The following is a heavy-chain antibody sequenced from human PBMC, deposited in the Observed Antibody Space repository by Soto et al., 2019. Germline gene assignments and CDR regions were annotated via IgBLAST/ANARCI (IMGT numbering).Heavy chain of an antibody. Sequence: SETLSLTCTVSGGSISSYYWSWIRQPPGKGLEWIGYIYYSGSTNYNPSLKSRVTISVDTSKNQFSLKLSSVTAADTAVYYCARDLNGMGGWGLFDYWGQGTLVTVSS. V-gene: IGHV4-59*01. CDR3: ARDLNGMGGWGLFDY. D-gene: IGHD1-26*01. CDR2: IYYSGST. J-gene: IGHJ4*02. CDR1: GGSISSYY.